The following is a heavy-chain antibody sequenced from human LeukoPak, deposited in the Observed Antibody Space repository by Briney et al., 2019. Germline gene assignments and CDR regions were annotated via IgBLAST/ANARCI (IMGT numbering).Heavy chain of an antibody. CDR1: GGTFSSYA. D-gene: IGHD3-10*01. CDR3: ATGDYGSLTLPN. J-gene: IGHJ4*02. CDR2: FDPEDGET. V-gene: IGHV1-24*01. Sequence: ASVKVSCKASGGTFSSYAISWVRQAPRKGLEWMGGFDPEDGETIYAQKFQGRVTMTEDTSTDTAYMELSSLRSEDTAVYYCATGDYGSLTLPNWGQGTLVTVSS.